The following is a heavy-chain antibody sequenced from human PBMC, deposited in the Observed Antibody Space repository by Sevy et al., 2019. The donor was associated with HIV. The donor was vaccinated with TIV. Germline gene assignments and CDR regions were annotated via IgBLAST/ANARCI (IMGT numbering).Heavy chain of an antibody. CDR1: GFTFSNAW. J-gene: IGHJ4*02. CDR3: SLNTRGSSGAFDY. Sequence: GGSLRLSCAASGFTFSNAWMSWVRQAPGKGLEWVGRIKSKTDGGTTDYAPTVKGRFTIARDDSKNTLYLQMNSLKNEDTAVYYCSLNTRGSSGAFDYWGQGALVTVSS. CDR2: IKSKTDGGTT. V-gene: IGHV3-15*01. D-gene: IGHD3-22*01.